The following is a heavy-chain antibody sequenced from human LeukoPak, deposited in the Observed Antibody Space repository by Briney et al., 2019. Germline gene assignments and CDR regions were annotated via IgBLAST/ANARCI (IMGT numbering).Heavy chain of an antibody. J-gene: IGHJ3*02. D-gene: IGHD4-17*01. CDR2: IYYSGST. CDR1: GGPISSSSYY. Sequence: SETLSLTCTGSGGPISSSSYYWGWIRQPPGKGLEWIGSIYYSGSTYYNPSLKSRVTISVDTSKNQFSLKLSSVTAADTAVYYCARGDYVNAFDIWGQGTMVTVSS. CDR3: ARGDYVNAFDI. V-gene: IGHV4-39*01.